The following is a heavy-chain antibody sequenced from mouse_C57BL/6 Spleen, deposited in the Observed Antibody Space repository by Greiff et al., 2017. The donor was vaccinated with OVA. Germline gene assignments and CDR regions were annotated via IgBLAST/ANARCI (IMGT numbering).Heavy chain of an antibody. CDR3: ARDDGYPDY. CDR2: IDPSDSET. J-gene: IGHJ2*01. Sequence: VQLQQPGAELVRPGTSVKLSCKASGYTFTSYWMHWVKQRPIQGLEWIGNIDPSDSETHYNQKFKDKATLTVDKSSSTAYMQLSSLTSEDSAVYYCARDDGYPDYWGQGTTLTVSS. V-gene: IGHV1-52*01. CDR1: GYTFTSYW. D-gene: IGHD2-3*01.